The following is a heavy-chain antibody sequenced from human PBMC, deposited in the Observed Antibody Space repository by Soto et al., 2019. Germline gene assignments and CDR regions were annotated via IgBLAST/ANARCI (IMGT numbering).Heavy chain of an antibody. Sequence: GESLKISCKGSGYSFSSYWIAWVRHTPGKGLEWMGIISPGDSDARYSPSFQGQVTISADKSSNTAYVQWSSLKASDTAIYYCARLAVPAIMLKILFDPWGQGTLVTVSS. D-gene: IGHD2-2*01. V-gene: IGHV5-51*01. CDR1: GYSFSSYW. J-gene: IGHJ5*02. CDR3: ARLAVPAIMLKILFDP. CDR2: ISPGDSDA.